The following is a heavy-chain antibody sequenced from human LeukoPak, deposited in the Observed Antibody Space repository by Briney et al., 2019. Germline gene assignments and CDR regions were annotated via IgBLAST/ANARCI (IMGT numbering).Heavy chain of an antibody. CDR2: INHSGST. J-gene: IGHJ6*03. CDR1: GGSFSGYY. Sequence: SETLSLTCAVYGGSFSGYYWSWIRQPPGKGLEWIGEINHSGSTNYNPSLKSRVTISVDTSKNQFSLKLSSVTAADTAVYYCAAAQGCSSTSCYGPYYYYMDVWAKGPRSPSP. D-gene: IGHD2-2*01. V-gene: IGHV4-34*01. CDR3: AAAQGCSSTSCYGPYYYYMDV.